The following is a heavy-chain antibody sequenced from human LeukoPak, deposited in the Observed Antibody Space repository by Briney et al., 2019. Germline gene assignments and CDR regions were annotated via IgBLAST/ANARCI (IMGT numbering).Heavy chain of an antibody. D-gene: IGHD6-13*01. J-gene: IGHJ5*02. CDR2: IYSGGST. CDR3: AREAAAGGVGFDP. Sequence: PGGSLRLSCAASGFTVSSNYMSWVRQAPGKGLEWVSVIYSGGSTYYADSVKGRFTISRDNSKNTLYLQMNSLRAEDTAVYYCAREAAAGGVGFDPWGQGTLVTVSS. CDR1: GFTVSSNY. V-gene: IGHV3-53*01.